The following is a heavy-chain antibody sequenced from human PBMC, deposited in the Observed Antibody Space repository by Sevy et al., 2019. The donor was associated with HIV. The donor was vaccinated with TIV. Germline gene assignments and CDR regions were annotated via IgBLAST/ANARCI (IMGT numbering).Heavy chain of an antibody. CDR3: AKEGNWNLDY. CDR1: GFTLSRYW. V-gene: IGHV3-74*03. CDR2: INGDGSNT. Sequence: GGSLRLSCAAPGFTLSRYWMHWVRQVPGKGLVWVSRINGDGSNTEYAHSVKGRFTISRDSAKNTLYLQMNSLRVEDTAVYYCAKEGNWNLDYWGQGTLVTVSS. J-gene: IGHJ4*02. D-gene: IGHD1-1*01.